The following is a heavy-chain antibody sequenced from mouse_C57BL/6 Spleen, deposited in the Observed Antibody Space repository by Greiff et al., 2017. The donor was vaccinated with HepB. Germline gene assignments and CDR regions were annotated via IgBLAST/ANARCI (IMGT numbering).Heavy chain of an antibody. D-gene: IGHD4-1*01. Sequence: VQLQQSGAELVKPGASVKLSCKASGYTFTSYWMQWVKQRPGQGLEWIGEIDPSDSYTNYNQKFKGKATLTVDTSSSTAYMQLSSLTSEDSAVYYCARNWDEDGYWGQGTTLTVSS. J-gene: IGHJ2*01. CDR1: GYTFTSYW. CDR2: IDPSDSYT. V-gene: IGHV1-50*01. CDR3: ARNWDEDGY.